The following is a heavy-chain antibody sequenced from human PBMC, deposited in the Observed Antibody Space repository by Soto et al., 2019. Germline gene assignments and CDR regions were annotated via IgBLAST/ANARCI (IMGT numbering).Heavy chain of an antibody. CDR1: GYTFTTYD. V-gene: IGHV1-8*01. D-gene: IGHD1-26*01. CDR2: MNPETGDT. Sequence: QVQVVQSGAEVKKPGASVKVSCKVSGYTFTTYDINWVRQAPGQGLEWMGWMNPETGDTGYGQQFQGRVTLSRNTSITTAYLELTNLRFEHTAVYYCASALRGTPWVQGTLVTVSA. J-gene: IGHJ5*02. CDR3: ASALRGTP.